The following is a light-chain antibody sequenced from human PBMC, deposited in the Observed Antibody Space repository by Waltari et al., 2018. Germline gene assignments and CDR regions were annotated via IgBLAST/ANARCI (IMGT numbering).Light chain of an antibody. CDR1: SFNLGSNS. CDR3: AVWDDVLSSWV. Sequence: QSALTQPPSASGTPGPGVTIPCSGRSFNLGSNSAYWYQQPSGAAPKLLMFKNDQRPSGVPDRFSGTRSGASASLAIIGLRSEDEADYYCAVWDDVLSSWVFGGGTKLTVL. CDR2: KND. J-gene: IGLJ3*02. V-gene: IGLV1-47*01.